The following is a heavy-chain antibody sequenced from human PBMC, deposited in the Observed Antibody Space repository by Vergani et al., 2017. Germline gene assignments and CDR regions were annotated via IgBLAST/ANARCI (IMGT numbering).Heavy chain of an antibody. V-gene: IGHV4-31*03. CDR1: GGSISSGGYY. J-gene: IGHJ5*02. CDR2: INHSGST. Sequence: QVQLQESGPGLVKPSQTLSLTCTVSGGSISSGGYYWSWIRQHPGKGLEWIGEINHSGSTNYNPSLKSRVTISVDTSKNQFSLKLSSVTAADTAVYYCARGSGWYGYNWFDPWGQGTLVTVSS. D-gene: IGHD6-19*01. CDR3: ARGSGWYGYNWFDP.